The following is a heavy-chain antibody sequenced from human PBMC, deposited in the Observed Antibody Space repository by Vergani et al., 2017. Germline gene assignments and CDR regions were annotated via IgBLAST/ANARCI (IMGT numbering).Heavy chain of an antibody. CDR3: ARGDYGILAGYRY. Sequence: QVPVVQSGAEVKKSGASVKVSCKTSGYTFSNYYMHWVRQAPGQGLEWMGIINPSGGHTNYAQKFQGRVTMTRDTPTSTVYMELSSLRSEDTAIYYCARGDYGILAGYRYWGQGTLVTVSA. CDR2: INPSGGHT. J-gene: IGHJ4*02. D-gene: IGHD3-9*01. V-gene: IGHV1-46*03. CDR1: GYTFSNYY.